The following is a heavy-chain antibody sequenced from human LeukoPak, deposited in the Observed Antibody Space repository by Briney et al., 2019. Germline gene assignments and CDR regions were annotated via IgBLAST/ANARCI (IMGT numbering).Heavy chain of an antibody. V-gene: IGHV1-46*01. CDR3: ATGHYYDSSGYYDSHSWFDP. Sequence: ASVKVSCKASGYTFTSYYMHWVRQAPGQGLEWMGIINPSGGSTSYAQKFQGRVTMTRDTSTSTVYMELSSLRSEDTAVYYCATGHYYDSSGYYDSHSWFDPWGQGTLVTVSS. D-gene: IGHD3-22*01. CDR2: INPSGGST. CDR1: GYTFTSYY. J-gene: IGHJ5*02.